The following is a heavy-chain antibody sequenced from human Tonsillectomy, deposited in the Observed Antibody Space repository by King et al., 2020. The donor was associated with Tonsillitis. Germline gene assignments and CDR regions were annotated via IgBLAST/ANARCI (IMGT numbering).Heavy chain of an antibody. CDR2: IYYSGST. CDR1: GGSISSRSYY. D-gene: IGHD2-15*01. J-gene: IGHJ4*02. CDR3: ARVGAQGYCSGGSCYLDY. V-gene: IGHV4-39*07. Sequence: LQLQESGPGLVKPSETLSLTCTVSGGSISSRSYYWGWIRQPPGKGLEWIGSIYYSGSTYYNPSLKSRVTISVDTSKNQFSLKLSSVTAADTAVYYCARVGAQGYCSGGSCYLDYWGQGTLVTVSS.